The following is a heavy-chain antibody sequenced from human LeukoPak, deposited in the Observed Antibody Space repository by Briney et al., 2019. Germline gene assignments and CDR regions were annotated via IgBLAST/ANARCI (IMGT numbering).Heavy chain of an antibody. CDR2: ISYDGSNK. V-gene: IGHV3-30*03. J-gene: IGHJ5*02. CDR1: GFTFSSYG. Sequence: GGALRLSCAACGFTFSSYGMHWVRQAPGKGGEWGAVISYDGSNKYYADSVKGRFTISRDNSKNTLYLQMNSLRAEDTAVYYCARDVKKLVRPYNWFDPWGQGTLVTVSS. D-gene: IGHD6-13*01. CDR3: ARDVKKLVRPYNWFDP.